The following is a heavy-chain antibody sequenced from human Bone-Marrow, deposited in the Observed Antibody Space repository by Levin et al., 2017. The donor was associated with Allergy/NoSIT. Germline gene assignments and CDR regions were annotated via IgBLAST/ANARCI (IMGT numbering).Heavy chain of an antibody. CDR2: IYHSGTT. CDR3: ASLSSDHFDH. CDR1: GDSVSSNAW. J-gene: IGHJ4*02. Sequence: SETLSLTCAVSGDSVSSNAWWSWVRQSPGKGLEWIGEIYHSGTTSNNPSYNPSLKSRVTMSLDKSNNRFSLNLTSVTAADTATYYCASLSSDHFDHWGQGILVTVAS. V-gene: IGHV4-4*02. D-gene: IGHD3-10*01.